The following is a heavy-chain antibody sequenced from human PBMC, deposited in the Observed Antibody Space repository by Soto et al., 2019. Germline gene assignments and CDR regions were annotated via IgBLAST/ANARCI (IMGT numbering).Heavy chain of an antibody. J-gene: IGHJ3*02. D-gene: IGHD6-19*01. CDR2: LSRSGGKI. V-gene: IGHV3-11*01. Sequence: GGSLRLSCAASGFTFGDYEMSWIRQAPGKGLEWVAFLSRSGGKIYYADSVRGRFSISRDNAKNSLYLQMTSLGVEYTAAYFCASRSGWYEADDFDIWGRGTMVTV. CDR1: GFTFGDYE. CDR3: ASRSGWYEADDFDI.